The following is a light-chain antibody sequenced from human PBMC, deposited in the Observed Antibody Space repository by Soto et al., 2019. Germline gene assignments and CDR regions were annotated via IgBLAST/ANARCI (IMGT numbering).Light chain of an antibody. CDR2: DVN. V-gene: IGLV2-14*03. J-gene: IGLJ1*01. Sequence: QSLLTQPSSVSGSPGQSITFSCTGTSSDVGSYDYVSWHQQHPGKAPKLIIYDVNNRPSGVPSRFSGSKSGNTASLIISGLQTEDEADYYCCAYSTSGTHVFGTGTKVTVL. CDR1: SSDVGSYDY. CDR3: CAYSTSGTHV.